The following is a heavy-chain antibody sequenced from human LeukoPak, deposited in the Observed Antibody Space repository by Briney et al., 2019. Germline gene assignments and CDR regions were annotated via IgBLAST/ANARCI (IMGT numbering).Heavy chain of an antibody. CDR3: TRLAPGSSRDY. J-gene: IGHJ4*02. CDR2: INNDGGDT. CDR1: GFIFSHYW. V-gene: IGHV3-7*01. D-gene: IGHD2-15*01. Sequence: GGSLRLSCAASGFIFSHYWMSWVRLSPGKGLEWVATINNDGGDTLYADSVKGRLTISRDDAKNSLFLQFHSLRVDDTAVYYCTRLAPGSSRDYWGQGTLVTVSS.